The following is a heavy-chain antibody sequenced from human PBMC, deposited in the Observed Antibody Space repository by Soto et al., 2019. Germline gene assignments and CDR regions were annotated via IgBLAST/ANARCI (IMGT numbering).Heavy chain of an antibody. D-gene: IGHD6-19*01. CDR2: ISYDGNKK. CDR1: GFTLSSYS. V-gene: IGHV3-30-3*01. CDR3: ARSVAVAVLDY. Sequence: QVQLVESGGGVVQPGRSLRLSCAASGFTLSSYSMHWVRQAPGKGLEWVAVISYDGNKKYYRDSVKGRFSISRDPSTNTVYLQMDSLRPEETAVYYCARSVAVAVLDYWGQGTLVSVSS. J-gene: IGHJ4*02.